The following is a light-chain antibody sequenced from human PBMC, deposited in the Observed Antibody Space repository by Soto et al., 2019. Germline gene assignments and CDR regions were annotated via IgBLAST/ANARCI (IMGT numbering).Light chain of an antibody. J-gene: IGKJ5*01. CDR3: RQTYSTPTRT. CDR1: QCLXSY. CDR2: AQS. V-gene: IGKV1-39*01. Sequence: IPLTQSPSSLSASAGDRVNITCRASQCLXSYFNWYQQKPGKAPKVLNXAQSSLQSGVPSRFSGSGSGRAFTLTISSLQPEYFASYYCRQTYSTPTRTFGQGTRLEIK.